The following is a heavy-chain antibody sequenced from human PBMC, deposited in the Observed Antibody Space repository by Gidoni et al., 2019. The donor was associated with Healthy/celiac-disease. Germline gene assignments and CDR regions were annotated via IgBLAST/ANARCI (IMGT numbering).Heavy chain of an antibody. D-gene: IGHD3-3*01. CDR3: TTDRRLRFLEWLPFDY. V-gene: IGHV3-15*01. CDR2: IKSKTDGGTT. CDR1: GFTFGNAG. J-gene: IGHJ4*02. Sequence: EVQLVESGGGLVKPGESLRLSCAASGFTFGNAGMSWVRQAPGKWLEWVGRIKSKTDGGTTDYAAPVKGRFTISRDDSKNTLYLQMNSLKTEDTAVYYCTTDRRLRFLEWLPFDYWGQGTLVTVSS.